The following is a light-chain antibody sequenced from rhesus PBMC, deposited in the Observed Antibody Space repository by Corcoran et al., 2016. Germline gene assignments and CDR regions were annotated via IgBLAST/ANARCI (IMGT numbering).Light chain of an antibody. CDR1: QNIYSN. CDR2: AAS. V-gene: IGKV1S12*01. CDR3: QHYYDNPYS. Sequence: DIQMTQSPSALSASVGDRVTISGRASQNIYSNLAWYQQKPGKAPKLLSYAASSLQTGIPSRLSGSGSGAEFTLTIRSLHPEDSAAYYCQHYYDNPYSFGHVTKVEIK. J-gene: IGKJ2*01.